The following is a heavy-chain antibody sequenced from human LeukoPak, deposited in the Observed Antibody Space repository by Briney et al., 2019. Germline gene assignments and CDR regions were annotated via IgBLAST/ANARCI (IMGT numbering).Heavy chain of an antibody. Sequence: TPSETLSLTCTVSGASMRSSSYYWAWVRQPPGKGPEWIGTIYYSGTTTYNSSLKSRLTISVDTPKNQVSLKVSSVTAADTAMFYCARILADQNAFDIWGQGTMVTVSS. J-gene: IGHJ3*02. CDR3: ARILADQNAFDI. D-gene: IGHD2-8*02. V-gene: IGHV4-39*01. CDR2: IYYSGTT. CDR1: GASMRSSSYY.